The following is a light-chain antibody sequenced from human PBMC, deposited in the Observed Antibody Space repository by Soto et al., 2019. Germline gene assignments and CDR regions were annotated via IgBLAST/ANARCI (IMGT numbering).Light chain of an antibody. V-gene: IGKV3-20*01. Sequence: EIVLTQSPGTLSLSPGERGTLSCRASQNLGTLYLAWFQQKSGQAPRLLIYDASNRATGIPARFSGSGSGTDFTLTISRLEPEDFAVYYCQQSGSSPPTFGQGTKVDIK. CDR1: QNLGTLY. CDR3: QQSGSSPPT. CDR2: DAS. J-gene: IGKJ1*01.